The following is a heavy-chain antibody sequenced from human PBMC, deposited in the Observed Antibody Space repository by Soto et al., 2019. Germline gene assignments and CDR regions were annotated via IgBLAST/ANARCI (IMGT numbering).Heavy chain of an antibody. V-gene: IGHV3-30*18. CDR2: ISYDGNIK. Sequence: QRLSHGAAGLTFSDFGMHWVRQAPGKGLEWVASISYDGNIKYSADSVRGRFTISRDNSKNTLYLQMNSLRSEDTAVYYCAKFWGPVTAAVDDYWGQGTLVTVSS. J-gene: IGHJ4*02. D-gene: IGHD6-13*01. CDR3: AKFWGPVTAAVDDY. CDR1: GLTFSDFG.